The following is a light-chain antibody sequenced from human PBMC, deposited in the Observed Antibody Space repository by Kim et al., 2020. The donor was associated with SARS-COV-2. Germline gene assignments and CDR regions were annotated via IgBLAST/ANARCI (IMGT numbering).Light chain of an antibody. CDR2: WAS. Sequence: RATLNCKSSQTVLYNSNNKNYLAWYQQKPGQAPKLLIYWASIRESGVSDRFSGSGSETDFTLTSSSLQAEDVAVYYCQQYYSTPPSLGQGTKLEI. V-gene: IGKV4-1*01. CDR1: QTVLYNSNNKNY. J-gene: IGKJ2*03. CDR3: QQYYSTPPS.